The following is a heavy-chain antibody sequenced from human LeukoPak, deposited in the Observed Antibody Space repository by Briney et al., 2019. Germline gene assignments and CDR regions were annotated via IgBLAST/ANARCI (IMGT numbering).Heavy chain of an antibody. CDR2: ISAYNGNT. J-gene: IGHJ6*03. D-gene: IGHD3-22*01. Sequence: ASVKVSCKASGYTFTSYGISWVRQAPGQGLEWMGWISAYNGNTNYAQKLQGRVTITTDTSTSTAYMELRSLRSDDTAVYYCARLNSSGYYYLFYYYMDVWGKGTTVTVSS. CDR3: ARLNSSGYYYLFYYYMDV. CDR1: GYTFTSYG. V-gene: IGHV1-18*01.